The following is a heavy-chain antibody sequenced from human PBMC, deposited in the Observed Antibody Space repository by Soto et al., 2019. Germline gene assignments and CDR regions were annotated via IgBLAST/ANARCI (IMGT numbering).Heavy chain of an antibody. V-gene: IGHV4-30-4*01. CDR2: IYYSGST. CDR3: ARGSYYYDSTGPSDAFDI. D-gene: IGHD3-22*01. CDR1: GGSISSGDYY. J-gene: IGHJ3*02. Sequence: SETLSLTCTVSGGSISSGDYYWSWIRQPPGKGLEWIGYIYYSGSTYYNPSLKSRVTISVDTSKNQFSLKLSSVTAADTAVYYCARGSYYYDSTGPSDAFDIWGQGTMVTGSS.